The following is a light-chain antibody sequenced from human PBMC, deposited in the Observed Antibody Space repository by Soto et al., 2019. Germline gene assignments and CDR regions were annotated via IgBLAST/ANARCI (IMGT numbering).Light chain of an antibody. CDR1: QTISSW. CDR2: KAS. J-gene: IGKJ1*01. CDR3: QHYNSYSEA. Sequence: DIQMTQSPSTLSGSVGDRATITCRASQTISSWLAWYQQKPGKAPKLLIYKASTLKSGVPSRFSGSGSGTEFTLTISSLPPDDFATYYCQHYNSYSEAFGQGTKVELK. V-gene: IGKV1-5*03.